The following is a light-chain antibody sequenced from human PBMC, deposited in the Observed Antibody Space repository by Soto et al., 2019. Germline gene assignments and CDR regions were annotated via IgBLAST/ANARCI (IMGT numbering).Light chain of an antibody. CDR1: QSVSSY. V-gene: IGKV3-11*01. CDR3: LQRSNWPPVT. CDR2: DAS. Sequence: EMVWTQSPATLSLSPGERATLACRASQSVSSYLAWYQQKPGQAPRLLIYDASNRATGIPARFSGSGSGTDFTLTISSLAPEDFAIYYCLQRSNWPPVTFGGGTKVEIK. J-gene: IGKJ4*01.